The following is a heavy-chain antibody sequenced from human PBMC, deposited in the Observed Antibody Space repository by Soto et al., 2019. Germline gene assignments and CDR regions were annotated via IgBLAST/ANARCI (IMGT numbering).Heavy chain of an antibody. Sequence: QVQLVESGGGVVQPGRSLRLTCAASGLIFSGSGMHWVRQAPGKGLEWVALVSNDGIRKYYGDSVKGRFTISRDNAENTLYLQMNSLRAEDTAVYYCARWVGGSMYDNSGKYDSWGQGTRVTVSS. CDR3: ARWVGGSMYDNSGKYDS. D-gene: IGHD3-22*01. CDR1: GLIFSGSG. J-gene: IGHJ5*01. CDR2: VSNDGIRK. V-gene: IGHV3-30*03.